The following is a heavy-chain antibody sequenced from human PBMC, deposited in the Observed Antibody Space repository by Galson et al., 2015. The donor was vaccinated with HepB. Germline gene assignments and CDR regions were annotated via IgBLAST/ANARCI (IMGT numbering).Heavy chain of an antibody. Sequence: SLRLSCAASGFTFSSYGMHWVRQAPGKGLEWVAVIWYDGSNKYYADSVKGRFTISRDNSKNTLYLQMNSLRAEDTAVYYCARGDSSSWYSGFDYWGQGTLVTVSS. CDR3: ARGDSSSWYSGFDY. CDR2: IWYDGSNK. D-gene: IGHD6-13*01. V-gene: IGHV3-33*01. CDR1: GFTFSSYG. J-gene: IGHJ4*02.